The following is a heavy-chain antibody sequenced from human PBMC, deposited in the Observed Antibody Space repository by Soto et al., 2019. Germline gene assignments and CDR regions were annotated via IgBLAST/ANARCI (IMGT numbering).Heavy chain of an antibody. CDR2: ISYDGSNK. J-gene: IGHJ6*02. D-gene: IGHD6-19*01. CDR3: AKAQESGIAVGEGQNYYYYGMDV. Sequence: GGSLRLSCAASGFTFSSYGMHWVRQAPGKGLEWVAVISYDGSNKYYADSVKGRFTISRDNSKNTLYLQMNSLRAEDTAVYYCAKAQESGIAVGEGQNYYYYGMDVWGQGTTVTVSS. V-gene: IGHV3-30*18. CDR1: GFTFSSYG.